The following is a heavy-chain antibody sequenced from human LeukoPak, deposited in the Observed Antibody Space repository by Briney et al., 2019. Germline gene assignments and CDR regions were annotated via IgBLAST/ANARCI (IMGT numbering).Heavy chain of an antibody. Sequence: SETLSLTCTVSGGSISSYYWSWIRQPPGKGLEWIGYIYYSGSTNYNPSLKSRVTISVDTSKNQSSLKLSSVTAADTAVYYCARGVVVAASFDYWGQGTLVTVSS. V-gene: IGHV4-59*01. CDR3: ARGVVVAASFDY. CDR2: IYYSGST. J-gene: IGHJ4*02. CDR1: GGSISSYY. D-gene: IGHD2-15*01.